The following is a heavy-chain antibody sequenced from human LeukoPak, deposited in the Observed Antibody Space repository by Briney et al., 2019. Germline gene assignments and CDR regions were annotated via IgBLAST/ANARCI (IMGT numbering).Heavy chain of an antibody. CDR3: ARRGGYCSGDCYPDN. D-gene: IGHD2-21*02. Sequence: GGSLRLSCEASGFLFEEYGMSWIRQRPGKGLEWVAGISWNGLSIHYADSVKGRFTISRDDAKKSLFLHMDGLGAEDTAFYYCARRGGYCSGDCYPDNWGQGTLVIVSS. V-gene: IGHV3-20*04. J-gene: IGHJ4*02. CDR2: ISWNGLSI. CDR1: GFLFEEYG.